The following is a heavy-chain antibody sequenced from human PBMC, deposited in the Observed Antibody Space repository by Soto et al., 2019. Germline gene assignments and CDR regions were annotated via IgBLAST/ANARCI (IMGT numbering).Heavy chain of an antibody. CDR2: INPNSGGT. CDR1: GYTFNGYY. CDR3: ARDPSGIVVVTPSWSLLDP. D-gene: IGHD3-22*01. J-gene: IGHJ5*02. Sequence: ASVKVCCKASGYTFNGYYMQWVRQDQEQGLEWMGWINPNSGGTNYAQKFQGWVTMTRDTSISTAYMELSRLRSDDTAVYYCARDPSGIVVVTPSWSLLDPGGQGTLVTVSS. V-gene: IGHV1-2*04.